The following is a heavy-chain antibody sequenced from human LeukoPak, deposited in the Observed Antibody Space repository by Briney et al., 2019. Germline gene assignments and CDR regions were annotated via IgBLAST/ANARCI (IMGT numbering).Heavy chain of an antibody. J-gene: IGHJ3*02. D-gene: IGHD3-10*01. CDR1: GYTFTSYD. CDR2: MNPNSGGT. CDR3: ARDLHYYGSGSSRDI. V-gene: IGHV1-2*02. Sequence: ASVKVSCKASGYTFTSYDINWVRQATGQGLEWMGWMNPNSGGTNYAQKFQGRVTMTRDTSISTAYMELSRLRSDDTAVYYCARDLHYYGSGSSRDIWGQGTMVTVSS.